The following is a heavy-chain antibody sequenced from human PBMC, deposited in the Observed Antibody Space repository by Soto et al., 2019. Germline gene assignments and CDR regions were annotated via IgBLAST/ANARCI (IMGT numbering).Heavy chain of an antibody. Sequence: PSQTLSLTCVISSDSVSSNSAPWNWIRQSPSRGLEWLGRTYYRSKWYYDYAGSMRSRITTIPDTSKNQFSLQLTSVTPENTAVYFCAIDPDNWFDPWGQGSLVTVSS. J-gene: IGHJ5*02. CDR3: AIDPDNWFDP. CDR2: TYYRSKWYY. V-gene: IGHV6-1*01. CDR1: SDSVSSNSAP.